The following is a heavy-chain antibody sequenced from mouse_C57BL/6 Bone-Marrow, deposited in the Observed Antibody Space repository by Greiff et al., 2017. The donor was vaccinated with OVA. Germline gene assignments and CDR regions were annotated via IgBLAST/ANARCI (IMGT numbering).Heavy chain of an antibody. D-gene: IGHD2-14*01. CDR2: ISNGGGST. CDR3: ARWVPYYYAMDY. J-gene: IGHJ4*01. Sequence: EVQRVESGGGLVQPGGSLKLSCAASGFTFSDYYMYWVRQTPEKRLEWVAYISNGGGSTYYPATVKGRFTISRDNAKNTLYLQMSRLKSEDTAMYYCARWVPYYYAMDYWGQGTSVTVSS. V-gene: IGHV5-12*01. CDR1: GFTFSDYY.